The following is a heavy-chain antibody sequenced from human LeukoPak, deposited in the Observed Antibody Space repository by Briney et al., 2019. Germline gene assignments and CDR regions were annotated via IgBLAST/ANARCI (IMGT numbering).Heavy chain of an antibody. D-gene: IGHD5-12*01. CDR1: GYSISSGYY. CDR2: IYHSGST. J-gene: IGHJ5*02. CDR3: ARAGYSGYVNWFDP. V-gene: IGHV4-38-2*02. Sequence: KPSETLSLTCTVSGYSISSGYYWGWIRQPPGKGLEWIGSIYHSGSTYNNPSLKSRVTISVDTSKNQFSLKLSAVTAADTAVYYCARAGYSGYVNWFDPWGQGTLGTVSS.